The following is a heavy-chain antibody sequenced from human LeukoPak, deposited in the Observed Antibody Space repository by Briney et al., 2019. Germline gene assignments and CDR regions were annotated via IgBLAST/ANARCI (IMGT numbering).Heavy chain of an antibody. D-gene: IGHD6-19*01. CDR3: ARGIPSGWRYFDY. CDR1: GYTFTTYW. V-gene: IGHV5-51*01. Sequence: GESLKISCKGSGYTFTTYWIGWVRQMPGKGLEWMGIIYPSDSDTRYSPSFQGQVTISADKSITTAYLQWGSLKASDTAIYYCARGIPSGWRYFDYWGQGTLVTVSS. CDR2: IYPSDSDT. J-gene: IGHJ4*02.